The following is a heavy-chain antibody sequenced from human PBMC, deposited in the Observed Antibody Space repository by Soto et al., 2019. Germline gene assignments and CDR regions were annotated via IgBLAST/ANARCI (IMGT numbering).Heavy chain of an antibody. CDR1: GGSFSGYY. D-gene: IGHD3-10*01. Sequence: QVQLQQWGAGLLKPSETLSLTCAVYGGSFSGYYWSWIRQPPGKGLEWIGAINHSGSTNYNPSLKSRVTISVDTSKNQFSRKLRSVNAADTAVYYCARGRLVRGVIIPHNAFDLWGQGTMVTVSS. V-gene: IGHV4-34*01. CDR3: ARGRLVRGVIIPHNAFDL. CDR2: INHSGST. J-gene: IGHJ3*01.